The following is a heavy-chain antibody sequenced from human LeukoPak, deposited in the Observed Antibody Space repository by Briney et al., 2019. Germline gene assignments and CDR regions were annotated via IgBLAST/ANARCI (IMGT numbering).Heavy chain of an antibody. Sequence: GGSLRLSCAASGFTVSSNYMSWVRQAPGKGLEWVSVIYSGGSTYYADSVKGRFTISRDNAKNTLYLQMNSLRAEDTAVYYCARDRTSLGSSGYHLDVWGKGTTVTVSS. CDR1: GFTVSSNY. V-gene: IGHV3-53*01. CDR3: ARDRTSLGSSGYHLDV. CDR2: IYSGGST. J-gene: IGHJ6*04. D-gene: IGHD3-22*01.